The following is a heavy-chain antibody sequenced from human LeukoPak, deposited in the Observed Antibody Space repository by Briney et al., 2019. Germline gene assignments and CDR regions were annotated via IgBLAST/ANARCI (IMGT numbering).Heavy chain of an antibody. Sequence: GESLKISCKGSGYSFTSYWIGWVRQMPGRGLEWMGIIYPGDSDTRYSPSFQGQVTISADKSISTAYLQWSSLKASDTAMYYCARRGDLWSGRGDWFDPWGQGTLVTVSS. CDR1: GYSFTSYW. CDR3: ARRGDLWSGRGDWFDP. V-gene: IGHV5-51*01. J-gene: IGHJ5*02. D-gene: IGHD3-3*01. CDR2: IYPGDSDT.